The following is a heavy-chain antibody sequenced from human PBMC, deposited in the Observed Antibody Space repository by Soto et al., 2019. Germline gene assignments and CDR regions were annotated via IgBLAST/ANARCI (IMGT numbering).Heavy chain of an antibody. V-gene: IGHV1-2*02. J-gene: IGHJ4*02. CDR3: ARGDYGTGGYPFPYFDY. Sequence: HEHLVQSGAEVKRPGASLKVSCKASGYSFTGYYIHWVRQAPGQGLEWMGWINPDSGATNYAQNFQGRVTLTSDTSISTASMDLTSLTSDDTAVYYCARGDYGTGGYPFPYFDYWGQGNLVIVSS. CDR2: INPDSGAT. D-gene: IGHD2-8*02. CDR1: GYSFTGYY.